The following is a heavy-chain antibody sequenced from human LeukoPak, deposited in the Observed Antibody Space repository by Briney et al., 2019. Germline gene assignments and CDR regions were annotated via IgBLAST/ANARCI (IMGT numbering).Heavy chain of an antibody. D-gene: IGHD3-3*01. J-gene: IGHJ4*02. CDR1: GFSFSNFA. V-gene: IGHV3-30-3*01. Sequence: GGSLRLSCAASGFSFSNFAMHWVRQAPGKGLEWVAVISHDGNNKYHADSVKGQFTISRDNDKNTLYLQMNSLRAEDTAVYYCARDYYDFWSGYPSGFGYWGQGTLVTVSS. CDR3: ARDYYDFWSGYPSGFGY. CDR2: ISHDGNNK.